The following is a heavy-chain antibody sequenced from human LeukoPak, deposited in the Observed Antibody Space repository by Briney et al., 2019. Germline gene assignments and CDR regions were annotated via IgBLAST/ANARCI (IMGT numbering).Heavy chain of an antibody. D-gene: IGHD3-22*01. CDR3: ARNYDNSGYTAFGR. CDR2: MYYSGST. Sequence: SETLSLTCTVSGGSMSSYYWSWLRQPPGQGLEWIGHMYYSGSTNYNPSLKSRVTISVDTSKNQFSLRLSSVTAADTAVYYCARNYDNSGYTAFGRWGRGTLVTVSS. CDR1: GGSMSSYY. J-gene: IGHJ4*02. V-gene: IGHV4-59*01.